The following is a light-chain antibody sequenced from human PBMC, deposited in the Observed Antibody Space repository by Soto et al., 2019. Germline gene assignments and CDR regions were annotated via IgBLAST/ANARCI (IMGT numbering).Light chain of an antibody. CDR3: CSYAGSYTSLYV. V-gene: IGLV2-11*01. CDR2: DVS. CDR1: RGDVGGYNY. Sequence: QSVLTQPRSVSGSPGPSVTISCPGPRGDVGGYNYVSWYQQHPGKAPKLMIYDVSKRPSGVPDRFSGSKSGNTASLTISGLQAEDEADYYCCSYAGSYTSLYVFGTGTKVTXL. J-gene: IGLJ1*01.